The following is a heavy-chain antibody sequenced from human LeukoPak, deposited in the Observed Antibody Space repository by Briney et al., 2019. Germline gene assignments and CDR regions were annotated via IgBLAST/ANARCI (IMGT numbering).Heavy chain of an antibody. J-gene: IGHJ4*02. Sequence: SETLTLTCTVSGGSISSYYWSWIRQPPGKGLEWIGYIYYSGSTNYNPSLKSRVAISVDTSKNQFSLKLSSVTAADTAVYYCARYSYGPEFDYWGQGTLVTVSS. CDR3: ARYSYGPEFDY. CDR1: GGSISSYY. CDR2: IYYSGST. D-gene: IGHD5-18*01. V-gene: IGHV4-59*01.